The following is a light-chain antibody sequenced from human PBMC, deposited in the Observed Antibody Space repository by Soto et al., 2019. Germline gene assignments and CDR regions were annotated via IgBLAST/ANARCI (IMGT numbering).Light chain of an antibody. V-gene: IGKV3-20*01. CDR1: QSISDT. CDR2: GAS. Sequence: EYVLTQSPATMSLSPGGRATLSCRASQSISDTLAWYQQKPGQAPRPLIYGASKRAPGVSARFSGSGSGTDFTLTISRLEPEDFAVYYCQQYGSSPWTFGQGTKVDIK. J-gene: IGKJ1*01. CDR3: QQYGSSPWT.